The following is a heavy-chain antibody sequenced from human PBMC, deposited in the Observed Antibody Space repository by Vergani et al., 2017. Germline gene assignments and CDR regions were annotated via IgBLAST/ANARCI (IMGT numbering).Heavy chain of an antibody. V-gene: IGHV4-59*01. CDR1: GGSISSYY. D-gene: IGHD3-22*01. CDR3: AGAAYDSSGYIFDY. J-gene: IGHJ4*02. Sequence: QVQLQESGPGLVKPSETLSLTCTVSGGSISSYYWSWIRQPPGKGLEWIGYIYYSGSTNYNPSLKSRVTISVDTPKNQFSLKLSSVTAADTAVYYCAGAAYDSSGYIFDYWGQGTLVTVSS. CDR2: IYYSGST.